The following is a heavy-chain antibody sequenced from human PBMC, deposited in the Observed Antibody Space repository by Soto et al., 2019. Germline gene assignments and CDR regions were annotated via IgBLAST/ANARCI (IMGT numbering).Heavy chain of an antibody. Sequence: ASVKVSCKASGYTFTSYAMHWVRQAPGQRLEWMGWINAGNGNTKYSQKFQGRVTITRDTSASTAYMELSSLRSEDTAVYYCARVRHLAVAVDYWGQGTLVTVSS. J-gene: IGHJ4*02. V-gene: IGHV1-3*01. CDR2: INAGNGNT. CDR3: ARVRHLAVAVDY. CDR1: GYTFTSYA. D-gene: IGHD6-19*01.